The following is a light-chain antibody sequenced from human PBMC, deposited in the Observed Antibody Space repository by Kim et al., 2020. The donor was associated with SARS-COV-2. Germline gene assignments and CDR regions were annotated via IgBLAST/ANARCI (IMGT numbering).Light chain of an antibody. Sequence: GQRITISCTGSSSNIGSNYLYCYHQHPPTAPNLLIYMDNHRPSGVPSRFSCSNSCSSAALAIIGLLSDDEADYYCSSCDDSLSTVVFGGGTKLTVL. V-gene: IGLV1-47*01. CDR1: SSNIGSNY. J-gene: IGLJ2*01. CDR3: SSCDDSLSTVV. CDR2: MDN.